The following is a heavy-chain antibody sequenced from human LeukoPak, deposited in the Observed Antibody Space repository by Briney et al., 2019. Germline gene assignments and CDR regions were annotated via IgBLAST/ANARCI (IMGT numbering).Heavy chain of an antibody. Sequence: ASVKVSCKASGYTFTSYGIGWVRQAPGQGLEWMGWISAYNGNTNYAQKLQGRVTMTTDTSTSTAYMELRSLRSDDTAVYYCARAPGSSGYYYFDYWGQGTLVTVSS. V-gene: IGHV1-18*01. CDR2: ISAYNGNT. CDR1: GYTFTSYG. J-gene: IGHJ4*02. CDR3: ARAPGSSGYYYFDY. D-gene: IGHD3-22*01.